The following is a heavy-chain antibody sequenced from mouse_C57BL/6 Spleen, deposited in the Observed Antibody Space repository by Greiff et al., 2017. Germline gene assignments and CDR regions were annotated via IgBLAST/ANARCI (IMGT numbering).Heavy chain of an antibody. V-gene: IGHV1-80*01. J-gene: IGHJ3*01. CDR1: GYAFSSYW. D-gene: IGHD1-1*01. CDR2: IYPGDGDT. Sequence: VQVVESGAELVKPGASVKISCKASGYAFSSYWMNWVKQRPGKGLEWIGQIYPGDGDTNYNGKFKGKATLTADKSSSTAYMQLSSLTSEDSAVYFCARYYYGSSPFAYWGQGTLVTVSA. CDR3: ARYYYGSSPFAY.